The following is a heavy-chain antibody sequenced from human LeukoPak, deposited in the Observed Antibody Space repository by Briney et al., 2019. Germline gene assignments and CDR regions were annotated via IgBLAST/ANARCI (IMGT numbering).Heavy chain of an antibody. Sequence: GESLKISCEASGYIFTDYWIGWVRQMPGKGLEWMGIIFPGDSDTRYSPSFQGQVSISADKSINTAYLQWSSLEASDTAVYYCARPDYYDKSGYYNAGYWGQGTLVTVSS. D-gene: IGHD3-22*01. V-gene: IGHV5-51*01. CDR2: IFPGDSDT. CDR1: GYIFTDYW. J-gene: IGHJ4*02. CDR3: ARPDYYDKSGYYNAGY.